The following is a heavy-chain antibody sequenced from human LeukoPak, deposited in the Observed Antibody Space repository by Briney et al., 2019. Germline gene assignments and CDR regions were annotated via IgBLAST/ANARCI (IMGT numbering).Heavy chain of an antibody. V-gene: IGHV3-11*04. CDR1: GFTFSDYY. J-gene: IGHJ4*02. D-gene: IGHD3-3*01. CDR3: ARDQAQGYTIFGVVGSN. CDR2: ISSSGSTI. Sequence: GESLRLSCAASGFTFSDYYMSWIRQAPGKGLEWVSYISSSGSTIYYADSVKGRFTISRDNAKNSLYLQMNSLRAEDTAVYYCARDQAQGYTIFGVVGSNWGQGTLVTVSS.